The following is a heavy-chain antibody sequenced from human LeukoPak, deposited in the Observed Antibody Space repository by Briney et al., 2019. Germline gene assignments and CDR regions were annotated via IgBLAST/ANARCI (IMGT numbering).Heavy chain of an antibody. CDR2: IYYSGST. D-gene: IGHD4-23*01. CDR3: ARVGVDYSGNIIKYYFDY. CDR1: GGSISSSSYY. Sequence: SETLSLTCTVSGGSISSSSYYWGWIRQPPGKGLKWIGSIYYSGSTYYNPSLKSRVIISVDTSKNQFSLKLSPVIAADTAVYYCARVGVDYSGNIIKYYFDYWGQGTLVTVSS. V-gene: IGHV4-39*07. J-gene: IGHJ4*02.